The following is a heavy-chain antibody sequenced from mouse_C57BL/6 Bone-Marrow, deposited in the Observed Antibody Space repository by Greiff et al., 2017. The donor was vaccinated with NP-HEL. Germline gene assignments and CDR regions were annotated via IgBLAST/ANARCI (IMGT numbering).Heavy chain of an antibody. CDR2: INPGSGGT. CDR1: GYAFTNYL. J-gene: IGHJ2*01. V-gene: IGHV1-54*01. D-gene: IGHD2-4*01. Sequence: VQRVESGAELVRPGTSVKVSCKASGYAFTNYLIEWVKQRPGQGLEWIGVINPGSGGTNYNEKFKGKATLTADKSSSTAYMQLSSLTSEDSAVYFCARRDYDEGDYWGQGTTLTVSS. CDR3: ARRDYDEGDY.